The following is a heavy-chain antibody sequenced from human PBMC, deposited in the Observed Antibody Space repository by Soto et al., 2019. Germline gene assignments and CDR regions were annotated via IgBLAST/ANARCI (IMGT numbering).Heavy chain of an antibody. J-gene: IGHJ4*02. V-gene: IGHV4-59*01. CDR2: IYYSGST. D-gene: IGHD6-13*01. CDR3: ARGIAAAGFDY. CDR1: GGPISIYY. Sequence: PSVTLSLTCPVSGGPISIYYLSWLRQPPGKGLEWIGYIYYSGSTNYNPSLKSRVTISVDTSKNQFSLKLSSVTAADTAVYYCARGIAAAGFDYWGQGTLVTVSS.